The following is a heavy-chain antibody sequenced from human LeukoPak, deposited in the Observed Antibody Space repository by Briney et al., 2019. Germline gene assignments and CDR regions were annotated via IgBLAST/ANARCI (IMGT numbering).Heavy chain of an antibody. CDR1: GYTFTSYY. CDR2: INPSGGST. CDR3: ARDLDASVDTAMAPTFDY. V-gene: IGHV1-46*01. Sequence: ASVKVSCKASGYTFTSYYMHWVRQAPGQGLEWMGIINPSGGSTSYAQKFQGRVTMTRDTSTSTVYMELGSLRSEDTAVYYCARDLDASVDTAMAPTFDYWGQGTLVTVSS. J-gene: IGHJ4*02. D-gene: IGHD5-18*01.